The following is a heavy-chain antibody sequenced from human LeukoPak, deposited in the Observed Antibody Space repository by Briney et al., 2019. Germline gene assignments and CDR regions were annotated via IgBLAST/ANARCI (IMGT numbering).Heavy chain of an antibody. D-gene: IGHD5-18*01. CDR3: ARPVDLGMASFDY. CDR1: GYSFTSYW. Sequence: GESLKISCKGSGYSFTSYWIGWVRQMPGKGLEWMGIIYPGDSDSRYSPSFQGQVTMSADKSISTAYLQWSSLKASDTAMYYCARPVDLGMASFDYWGQGTLVTVSS. CDR2: IYPGDSDS. V-gene: IGHV5-51*01. J-gene: IGHJ4*02.